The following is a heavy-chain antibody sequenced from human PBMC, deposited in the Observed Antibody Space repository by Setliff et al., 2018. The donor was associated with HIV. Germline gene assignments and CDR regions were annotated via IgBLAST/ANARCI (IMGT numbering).Heavy chain of an antibody. CDR1: GGSISSSSYY. Sequence: SETLSLTCTVSGGSISSSSYYWGWIRQPPGKGLEWIGNIYSGGTTYYNSSLRSRVTISLDKSKNHFSLELRSVTAADTAVYYCARVITMVWTTFDPWGQGTLVTVSS. CDR3: ARVITMVWTTFDP. J-gene: IGHJ5*02. V-gene: IGHV4-39*07. D-gene: IGHD3-10*01. CDR2: IYSGGTT.